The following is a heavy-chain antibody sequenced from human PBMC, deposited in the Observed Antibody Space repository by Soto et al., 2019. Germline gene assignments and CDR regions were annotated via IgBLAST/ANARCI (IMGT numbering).Heavy chain of an antibody. Sequence: GESLKISCKGSGYSFTTYWIGWVRQMPGKGLEWMGIIYPGDSDTRYSPSFQGQVTISVDKSINTAYLQWSSLKASDTAVYYCARHAPIVVVPAAKYYYYYMDVWGKGTTVTVSS. CDR2: IYPGDSDT. D-gene: IGHD2-2*01. CDR1: GYSFTTYW. CDR3: ARHAPIVVVPAAKYYYYYMDV. J-gene: IGHJ6*03. V-gene: IGHV5-51*01.